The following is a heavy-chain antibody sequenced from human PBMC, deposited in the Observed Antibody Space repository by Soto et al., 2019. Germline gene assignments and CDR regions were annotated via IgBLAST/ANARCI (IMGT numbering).Heavy chain of an antibody. J-gene: IGHJ4*02. Sequence: ASVKVSCKASGYPFTNYGIHWVRQAPGQGLEWMGWINAGEGKTRYAQKFQGRVTITSDQSANTAYMELSSLKSEDTAVYYCARVLRGIKIFGVAQPGYYWGQGTLVTVSS. D-gene: IGHD3-3*01. CDR3: ARVLRGIKIFGVAQPGYY. V-gene: IGHV1-3*01. CDR2: INAGEGKT. CDR1: GYPFTNYG.